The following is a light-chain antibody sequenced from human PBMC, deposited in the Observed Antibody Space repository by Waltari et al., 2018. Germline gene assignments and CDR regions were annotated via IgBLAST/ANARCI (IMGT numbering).Light chain of an antibody. CDR3: QQYYSFPRT. Sequence: VIWMTQSPSLLSASTRDRVPFSCRMSQSISSYLAWYQQKPGKAPELLIYAASTLQSGVPSRFSGSGSATDFTLTISCLQSEDFATYYCQQYYSFPRTFGQGTKVEIK. CDR2: AAS. J-gene: IGKJ1*01. CDR1: QSISSY. V-gene: IGKV1D-8*01.